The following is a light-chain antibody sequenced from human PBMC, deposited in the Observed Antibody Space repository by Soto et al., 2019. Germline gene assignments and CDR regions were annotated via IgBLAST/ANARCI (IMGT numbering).Light chain of an antibody. V-gene: IGKV1-39*01. Sequence: DIQMTQSPSSLSASIGDIITITCRASQSISNYLNWYQQKPGKAPKLLIYGASTVQNGVPSRFSGSGSATASALHSSGLQPEDLETYNCQHSFITAPLTFGGGTEVEMK. CDR2: GAS. J-gene: IGKJ4*01. CDR1: QSISNY. CDR3: QHSFITAPLT.